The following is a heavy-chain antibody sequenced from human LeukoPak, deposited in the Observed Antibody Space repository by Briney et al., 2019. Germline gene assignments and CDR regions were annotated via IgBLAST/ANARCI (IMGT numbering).Heavy chain of an antibody. CDR2: ITRSSSYI. D-gene: IGHD3-22*01. CDR3: ARHVVAVGFDY. V-gene: IGHV3-21*01. CDR1: GFTFSSYS. Sequence: GGSLRLSCAASGFTFSSYSMNWVRQAPGKGLEWVSSITRSSSYIYYADSVKGRFTIARDNAKNSLYLQMNSLRADDTAVYYCARHVVAVGFDYWGRGTLVTVSS. J-gene: IGHJ4*02.